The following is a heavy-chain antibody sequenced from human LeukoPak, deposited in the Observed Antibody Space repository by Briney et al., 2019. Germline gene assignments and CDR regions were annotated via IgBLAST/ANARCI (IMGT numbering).Heavy chain of an antibody. CDR1: GGTFSSYA. Sequence: SVKVSCKASGGTFSSYAISWVRQAPGQGLEWMGGIIPIFGTANYAQKFQGRVTITADKSTSTAYMELSSLRSDDTAVYYCARSPDILTGENFDYWGQGTLVTVSS. CDR3: ARSPDILTGENFDY. J-gene: IGHJ4*02. CDR2: IIPIFGTA. D-gene: IGHD3-9*01. V-gene: IGHV1-69*06.